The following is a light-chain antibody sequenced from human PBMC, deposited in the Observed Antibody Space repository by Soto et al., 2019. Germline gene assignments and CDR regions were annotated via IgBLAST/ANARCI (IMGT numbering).Light chain of an antibody. Sequence: QMTQSPSSLSASVGDRVTITCRASQSVSNYLNWYQQKPGKAPKLLIYAASSLQSGVPSRFSANESGTDFTLTISSLQPEDFATYYCHQSYSTPLTFGPGTKVDIK. CDR1: QSVSNY. J-gene: IGKJ3*01. CDR3: HQSYSTPLT. CDR2: AAS. V-gene: IGKV1-39*01.